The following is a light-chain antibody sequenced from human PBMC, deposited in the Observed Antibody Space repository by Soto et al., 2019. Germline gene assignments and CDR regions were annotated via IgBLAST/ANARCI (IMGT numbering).Light chain of an antibody. V-gene: IGLV2-14*03. CDR2: HVT. J-gene: IGLJ1*01. CDR3: CSLATSHTYV. CDR1: SSDIGHYDY. Sequence: QSVLAQPASVPGSPGQSITMSCTGTSSDIGHYDYVSWYQQHPGKAPKLMMYHVTYRPSGVSNRYSGSKSGNSASLTISGLQADDEADYYCCSLATSHTYVFGSGTKVTVL.